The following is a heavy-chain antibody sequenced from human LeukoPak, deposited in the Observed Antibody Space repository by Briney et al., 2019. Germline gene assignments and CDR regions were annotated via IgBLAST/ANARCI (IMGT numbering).Heavy chain of an antibody. V-gene: IGHV4-39*07. J-gene: IGHJ5*02. CDR1: GDSISTSSYY. Sequence: SETLSLTCSVSGDSISTSSYYWGWIRQPPGKGLEWIGTIYYSGSTYYNPSLKSRVTISVDTSKNQFSLKLSSVTAADTAVYYCARVTEDIHYGPYLNWFDPWGQGTLVTVSS. CDR2: IYYSGST. CDR3: ARVTEDIHYGPYLNWFDP. D-gene: IGHD2-15*01.